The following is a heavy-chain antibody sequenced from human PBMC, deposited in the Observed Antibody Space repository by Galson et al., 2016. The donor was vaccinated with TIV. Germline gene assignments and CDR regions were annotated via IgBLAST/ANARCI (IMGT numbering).Heavy chain of an antibody. CDR1: GFTFSDFA. CDR2: ISATGGST. V-gene: IGHV3-23*01. J-gene: IGHJ6*02. CDR3: AKKIDVSGVLINYFYYGMDV. D-gene: IGHD3-3*01. Sequence: SLRLSCAASGFTFSDFAMHWVRQAPGKGLEWVSSISATGGSTYYAGSVKGRFTTSRDNSNDHLSLQMSSLRAEDTAVYYCAKKIDVSGVLINYFYYGMDVWGHGTTVTVSS.